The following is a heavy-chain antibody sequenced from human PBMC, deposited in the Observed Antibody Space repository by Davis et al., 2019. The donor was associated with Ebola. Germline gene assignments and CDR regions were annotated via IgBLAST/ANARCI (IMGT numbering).Heavy chain of an antibody. CDR1: GFIFSTYS. D-gene: IGHD3-10*01. CDR3: ARGRELLWFGDPFDC. J-gene: IGHJ4*02. V-gene: IGHV3-21*01. Sequence: PGGSLRLSCEASGFIFSTYSMSWVRQAPGRGLEWLSSIVEISTYRYYADSVMGRFTISRDNAKNSLYLHMNSLRDEDTAVYYCARGRELLWFGDPFDCWGQGTLVTVSS. CDR2: IVEISTYR.